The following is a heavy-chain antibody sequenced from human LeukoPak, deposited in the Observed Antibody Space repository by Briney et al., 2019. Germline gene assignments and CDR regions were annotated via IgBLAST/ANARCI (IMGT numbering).Heavy chain of an antibody. CDR3: AKTGGRRTYYYGSGSSPSWFDP. CDR1: GFTFSDYY. J-gene: IGHJ5*02. Sequence: GGSLRLSCAASGFTFSDYYMSWIRQAPGKGLEWVSYISSSGSTIYYADSLKGRFTISRDNAKNSLYLQMNSLRAEDTAVYYCAKTGGRRTYYYGSGSSPSWFDPWGQGTLVTVSS. CDR2: ISSSGSTI. V-gene: IGHV3-11*01. D-gene: IGHD3-10*01.